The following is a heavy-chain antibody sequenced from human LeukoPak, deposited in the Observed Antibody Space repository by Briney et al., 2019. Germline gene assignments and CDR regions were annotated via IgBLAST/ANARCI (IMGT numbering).Heavy chain of an antibody. D-gene: IGHD6-13*01. CDR1: GGSISSYY. V-gene: IGHV4-4*07. J-gene: IGHJ4*02. CDR2: IYTSGST. CDR3: ARTSSSWYGMGSFDY. Sequence: ASETLSLTCTVSGGSISSYYWSWIRQLAGKGLEWIGRIYTSGSTNYNPSLKSRVTMSVDTSKNQFSLKLSSVTAADTAVYYCARTSSSWYGMGSFDYWGQGTLVTVSS.